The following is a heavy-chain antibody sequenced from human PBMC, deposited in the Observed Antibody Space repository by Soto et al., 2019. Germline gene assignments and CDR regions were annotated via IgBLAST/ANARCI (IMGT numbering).Heavy chain of an antibody. J-gene: IGHJ5*01. CDR3: ARLIGNSWLDS. CDR2: TYYRSTWSY. V-gene: IGHV6-1*01. D-gene: IGHD2-8*01. Sequence: QVQLQQSGPGLVKPSQTLSLTCAISGDSVSTNSATWDWIRQSPSRGLEWLGRTYYRSTWSYDYAFSGKGRITINPATSNNQLSLHLNSVTPDDTAVYYCARLIGNSWLDSWGQGTLVTVSS. CDR1: GDSVSTNSAT.